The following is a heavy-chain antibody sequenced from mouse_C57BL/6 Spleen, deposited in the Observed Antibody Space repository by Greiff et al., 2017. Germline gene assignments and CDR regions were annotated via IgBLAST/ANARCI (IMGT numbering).Heavy chain of an antibody. D-gene: IGHD2-4*01. CDR2: IDPSDSYT. Sequence: QVQLQQPGAELVMPGASVKLSCKASGYTFTSYWMHWVKQRPGQGLEWIGEIDPSDSYTNYNQKFKGKSTLTVDKSSSTAYMQRSSLTSEDSAVYYCARWNYDKAWFAYWGQGTLVTVSA. CDR1: GYTFTSYW. J-gene: IGHJ3*01. V-gene: IGHV1-69*01. CDR3: ARWNYDKAWFAY.